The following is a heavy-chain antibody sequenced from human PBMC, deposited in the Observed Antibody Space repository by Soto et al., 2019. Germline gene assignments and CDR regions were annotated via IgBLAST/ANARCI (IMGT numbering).Heavy chain of an antibody. CDR3: ARYYYDSSGYWYFDL. D-gene: IGHD3-22*01. J-gene: IGHJ2*01. CDR2: INAGNGNT. CDR1: GYTFTSYA. Sequence: QVQHVQSGAEVKKPGASVKVSCKASGYTFTSYAMHWVRQAPGQRLEWMGWINAGNGNTKYSQKFQGRVTITRDTSASTAYMELSSLRSEDTAVYYCARYYYDSSGYWYFDLWGRGTLVTVSS. V-gene: IGHV1-3*01.